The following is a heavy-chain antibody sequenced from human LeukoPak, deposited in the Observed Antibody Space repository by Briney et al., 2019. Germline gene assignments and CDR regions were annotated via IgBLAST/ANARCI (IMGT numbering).Heavy chain of an antibody. CDR1: GFTFARNS. J-gene: IGHJ4*02. CDR2: ISSSGDDT. D-gene: IGHD3-10*01. CDR3: AKAVLYYYGSGDHFDY. V-gene: IGHV3-23*01. Sequence: GGSLRLSCAASGFTFARNSMSWVRQAPGKGLEWVSGISSSGDDTYYTDSVRGRFTVSRDNSKNTLYLQMNSLRAEDTAVYYCAKAVLYYYGSGDHFDYWGQGTLVTVSS.